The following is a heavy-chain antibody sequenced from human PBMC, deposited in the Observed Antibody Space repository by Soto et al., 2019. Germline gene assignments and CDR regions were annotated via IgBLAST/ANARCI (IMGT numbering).Heavy chain of an antibody. D-gene: IGHD6-19*01. Sequence: SETLSLTCTVSGGSISSGGYYWSWIRQHPGKGLEWIGYIYYSGSTYYNPSLKSRVTISVDTSKNQFSLKLSSVTAADTAVYYCARQKQWLVWGFDYWGQGTLVTVSS. CDR3: ARQKQWLVWGFDY. CDR2: IYYSGST. J-gene: IGHJ4*02. V-gene: IGHV4-30-4*08. CDR1: GGSISSGGYY.